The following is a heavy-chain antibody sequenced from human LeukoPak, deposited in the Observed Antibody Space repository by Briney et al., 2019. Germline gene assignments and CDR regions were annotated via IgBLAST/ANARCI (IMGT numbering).Heavy chain of an antibody. J-gene: IGHJ3*02. CDR1: GFSFGYYR. V-gene: IGHV3-7*01. CDR3: ARDSSPSSGDYYWDAFDS. D-gene: IGHD4-17*01. Sequence: PGVSLRLSCTASGFSFGYYRMTWVRQAPGKGLEWVANIREDGKVIHYVDSVSGRFTISRDNTKNSLYLQMNSLRGEDTALYYCARDSSPSSGDYYWDAFDSWGQGTLVTVSS. CDR2: IREDGKVI.